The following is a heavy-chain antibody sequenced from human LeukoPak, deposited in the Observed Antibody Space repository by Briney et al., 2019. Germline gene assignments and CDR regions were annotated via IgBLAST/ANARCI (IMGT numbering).Heavy chain of an antibody. CDR2: IKQDGSER. CDR3: ARGGYNLY. D-gene: IGHD1-14*01. CDR1: GSTTSSYW. Sequence: GGSLRLSCAASGSTTSSYWMSWVRQAPGKGLEWVANIKQDGSERYYVDSVKGRFTISRDNAKNSLYLQMNSLRAEDTAVYYCARGGYNLYWGQGTLVTVSS. J-gene: IGHJ4*02. V-gene: IGHV3-7*01.